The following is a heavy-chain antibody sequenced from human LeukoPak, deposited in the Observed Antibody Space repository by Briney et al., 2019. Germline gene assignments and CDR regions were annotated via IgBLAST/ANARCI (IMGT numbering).Heavy chain of an antibody. J-gene: IGHJ4*02. CDR2: ISWNSGSI. CDR1: GFTFDDYA. V-gene: IGHV3-9*01. CDR3: AKGNYDFWSGPVY. Sequence: GRSLRLSCAASGFTFDDYAMHWVRQAPGKGLEWVSGISWNSGSIGYADSVKGRFTISRGNAKNSLYLQMNSLRAEDTALYYCAKGNYDFWSGPVYWGQGTLVTVSS. D-gene: IGHD3-3*01.